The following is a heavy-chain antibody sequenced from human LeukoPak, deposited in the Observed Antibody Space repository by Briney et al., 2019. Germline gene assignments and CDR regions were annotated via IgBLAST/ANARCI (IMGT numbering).Heavy chain of an antibody. V-gene: IGHV3-21*01. J-gene: IGHJ4*02. CDR3: AKDSSSDGILDY. CDR2: ISSSSSYI. CDR1: GFTFSSYS. D-gene: IGHD6-6*01. Sequence: GGSLRLSCAASGFTFSSYSMNWVRQAPGKGLEWVSSISSSSSYIYYADSVKGRFTISRDNAKNSLYLQMNSLRAEDTAVYYCAKDSSSDGILDYWGQGTLVTVSS.